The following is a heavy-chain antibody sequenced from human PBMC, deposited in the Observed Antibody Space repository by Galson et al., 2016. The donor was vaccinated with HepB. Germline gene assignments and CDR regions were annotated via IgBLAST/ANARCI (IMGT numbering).Heavy chain of an antibody. CDR1: EYTFSDYY. CDR2: IDPNIGDS. V-gene: IGHV1-2*02. D-gene: IGHD3-10*01. CDR3: ARDNYYGSGNFDY. Sequence: QSGAEVKKPGESLKISCKASEYTFSDYYIHWVRQAPGQALEWIAWIDPNIGDSESAQKFQGRVTMTRETSISTAYMELSRLTSDDTAVYYCARDNYYGSGNFDYWGQGTLVTVSS. J-gene: IGHJ4*02.